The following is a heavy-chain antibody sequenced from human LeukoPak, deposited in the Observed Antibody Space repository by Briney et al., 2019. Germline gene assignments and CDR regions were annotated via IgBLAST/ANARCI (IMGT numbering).Heavy chain of an antibody. V-gene: IGHV3-23*01. CDR3: AKVPAAYCGGDCYYDY. J-gene: IGHJ4*02. CDR1: GFTFSSYA. D-gene: IGHD2-21*02. CDR2: ISGSGGST. Sequence: QSGGSLRLSCAASGFTFSSYAMSWVRQAPGKGLEWVSAISGSGGSTYYADSVKGRFTISRDNSKNTLYLQMNSLRAEDTAVYYCAKVPAAYCGGDCYYDYWGQGTLVTVSS.